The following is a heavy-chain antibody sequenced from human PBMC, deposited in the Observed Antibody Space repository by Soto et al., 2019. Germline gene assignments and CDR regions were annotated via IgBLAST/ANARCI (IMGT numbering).Heavy chain of an antibody. CDR1: GFTFSNYD. CDR3: AKVLSIIVADSFDI. V-gene: IGHV3-30*18. D-gene: IGHD3-22*01. Sequence: QVQLVESGGGVVQPGRSLRLSCAASGFTFSNYDMHWVRQAPGKGLEWVAIISYDGTNKYYADSVKGRFTISRDNSKNTLPLQMNSLRAEDTAVYYCAKVLSIIVADSFDIWGQGTMVTVSS. J-gene: IGHJ3*02. CDR2: ISYDGTNK.